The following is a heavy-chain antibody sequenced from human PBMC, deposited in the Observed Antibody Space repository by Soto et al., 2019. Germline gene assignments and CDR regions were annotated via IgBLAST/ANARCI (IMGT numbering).Heavy chain of an antibody. CDR1: GYSISSGYY. CDR2: IYHSGST. D-gene: IGHD2-2*01. CDR3: ARGHIVVVPAAIKGGFFDH. J-gene: IGHJ5*02. Sequence: XETLSLTCAVSGYSISSGYYWGWIRQPPGKGLEWIGSIYHSGSTYYNPSLKSRVTISVDTSKNQFSLKLSSVTAADTAVYYCARGHIVVVPAAIKGGFFDHWGQGTLVTVSS. V-gene: IGHV4-38-2*01.